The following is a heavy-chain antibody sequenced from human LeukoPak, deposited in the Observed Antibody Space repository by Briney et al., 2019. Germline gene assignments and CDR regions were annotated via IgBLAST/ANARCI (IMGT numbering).Heavy chain of an antibody. CDR3: ARVYYDSRLGAFDI. D-gene: IGHD3-22*01. CDR2: ISSGDYI. CDR1: GFTFSSYS. V-gene: IGHV3-21*01. Sequence: GGSLRLSCAASGFTFSSYSMNWVRQAPGKGLEWVSAISSGDYIYYSDAVEGRFTIPRDNAKNSLYLQMNSLSAEDTAVYYCARVYYDSRLGAFDIWGQGTMVTVSS. J-gene: IGHJ3*02.